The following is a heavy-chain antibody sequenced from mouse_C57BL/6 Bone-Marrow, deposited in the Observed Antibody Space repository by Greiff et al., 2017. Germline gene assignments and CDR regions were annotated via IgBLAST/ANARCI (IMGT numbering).Heavy chain of an antibody. J-gene: IGHJ3*01. CDR2: ISYDGSN. D-gene: IGHD2-1*01. CDR1: GYSITSGYY. Sequence: EVQLQESGPGLVKPSQSLSLTCSVTGYSITSGYYWNWIRQFPGNKLEWMGYISYDGSNNYNPSLKNRISITRDTSKNQFFLKLNSVTTEDTATYYCARDGGYLLWYPWFAYWGQGTLVTVSA. V-gene: IGHV3-6*01. CDR3: ARDGGYLLWYPWFAY.